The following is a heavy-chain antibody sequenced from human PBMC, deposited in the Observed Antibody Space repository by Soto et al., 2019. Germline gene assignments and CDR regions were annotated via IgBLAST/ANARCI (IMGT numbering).Heavy chain of an antibody. D-gene: IGHD1-1*01. J-gene: IGHJ6*02. CDR3: ARDKGNDGPLVYYYGMDV. CDR2: IIPIFGTA. Sequence: QVQLVQSGAEVKKPGSSVKVSCKASGGTFSSYAISWVRQAPGQGLEWMGGIIPIFGTANYAQKFQGRVTLTADESTSTAYMELSSLRSEDTAVYYCARDKGNDGPLVYYYGMDVWGQGTTVTVSS. V-gene: IGHV1-69*12. CDR1: GGTFSSYA.